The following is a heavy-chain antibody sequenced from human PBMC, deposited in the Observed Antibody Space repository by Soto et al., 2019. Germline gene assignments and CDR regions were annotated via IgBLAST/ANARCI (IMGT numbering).Heavy chain of an antibody. Sequence: PSETLSLTCTVPGGSISSYYWSWIRQPAGKGLEWIGRIYTSGSTNYNPSLKSRVTMSVDTSKNQFSLKLSSVTAADTAVYYCARGGRGITMIVVAPPDAFDIWGQGTMVT. D-gene: IGHD3-22*01. CDR1: GGSISSYY. CDR2: IYTSGST. CDR3: ARGGRGITMIVVAPPDAFDI. J-gene: IGHJ3*02. V-gene: IGHV4-4*07.